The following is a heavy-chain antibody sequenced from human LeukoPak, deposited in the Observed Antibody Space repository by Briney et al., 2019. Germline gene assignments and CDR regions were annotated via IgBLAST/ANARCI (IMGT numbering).Heavy chain of an antibody. CDR3: AKEGIGGYDLESAFDI. CDR2: IRYDGSNK. J-gene: IGHJ3*02. CDR1: GFTFSSYG. Sequence: GGSLRLSCAASGFTFSSYGMHWVRQAPGKGLEWVAFIRYDGSNKYYADSVKGRFTISRDNSKNTMYLQMNSLRAEDTAVYYCAKEGIGGYDLESAFDIWGQGTMVTVSS. V-gene: IGHV3-30*02. D-gene: IGHD5-12*01.